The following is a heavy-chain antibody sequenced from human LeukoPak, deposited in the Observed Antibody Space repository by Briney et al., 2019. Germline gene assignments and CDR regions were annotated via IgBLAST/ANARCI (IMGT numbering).Heavy chain of an antibody. CDR2: IKSKTDDGTT. Sequence: LGGSLRLSCAASGFTFSNAWMSWVRQAPGKGLEWVGRIKSKTDDGTTDYAAPVKGRFTISRDDSKNTLYLQMNSLKTEDTAVYYCTTDTYYGPGRKDLFDYWGQGTLVTVSS. J-gene: IGHJ4*02. CDR3: TTDTYYGPGRKDLFDY. CDR1: GFTFSNAW. D-gene: IGHD3-10*01. V-gene: IGHV3-15*01.